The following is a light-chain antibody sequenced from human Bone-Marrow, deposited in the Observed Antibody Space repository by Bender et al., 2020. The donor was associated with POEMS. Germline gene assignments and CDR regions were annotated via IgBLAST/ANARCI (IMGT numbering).Light chain of an antibody. J-gene: IGLJ2*01. CDR3: NSYRSGSTWV. CDR2: DVN. Sequence: QSALTQPASVSGSPGQSITISCAGTNSDIGAFDSVSWYRHQPGKSPQLIIYDVNGRPSGVSTRFSGSKSGNTASLTISGLQAEDEADYYCNSYRSGSTWVFGGGTKLTVL. V-gene: IGLV2-14*03. CDR1: NSDIGAFDS.